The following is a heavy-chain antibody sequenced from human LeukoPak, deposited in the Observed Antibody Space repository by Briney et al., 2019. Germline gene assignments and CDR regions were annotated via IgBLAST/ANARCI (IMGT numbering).Heavy chain of an antibody. Sequence: GGSLRLSCAASGFTFSTYEMNWVRQAPGKGLEWISYISNSGTTIYYADSVKGRFTISRDNAENSLYLQMNSLRAEDTAVYYCARDHSTVTTWVDYWGQGTLVTVSS. J-gene: IGHJ4*02. CDR3: ARDHSTVTTWVDY. CDR1: GFTFSTYE. V-gene: IGHV3-48*03. CDR2: ISNSGTTI. D-gene: IGHD4-17*01.